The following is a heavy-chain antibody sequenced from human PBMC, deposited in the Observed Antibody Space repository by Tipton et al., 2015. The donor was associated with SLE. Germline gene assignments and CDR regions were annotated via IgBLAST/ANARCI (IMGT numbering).Heavy chain of an antibody. V-gene: IGHV3-43*02. CDR3: AKDMDSSGVEGWYFDL. J-gene: IGHJ2*01. CDR1: GFPFDDYA. D-gene: IGHD3-22*01. Sequence: SLRLSCAASGFPFDDYAMHWVRQAPGKGLEWVSLISGDGGSTYYADSVKGRFTIPRDNSKNSLYLQMNSLRTEDTALYYCAKDMDSSGVEGWYFDLWGRGTLVTVSS. CDR2: ISGDGGST.